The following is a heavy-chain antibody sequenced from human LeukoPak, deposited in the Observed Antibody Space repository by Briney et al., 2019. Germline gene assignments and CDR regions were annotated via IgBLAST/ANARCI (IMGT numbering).Heavy chain of an antibody. V-gene: IGHV3-23*01. CDR3: AKDGERGSYSYFDY. Sequence: GGSLRLSCAASGFTFSSYAMSWVRPAPGKGLEWVSAISGSTGSTYYADSVKGRFTISRDNSKNTLYLQMKSLRAEDTAVYYCAKDGERGSYSYFDYWGQGTLVTVSS. CDR2: ISGSTGST. J-gene: IGHJ4*02. D-gene: IGHD1-26*01. CDR1: GFTFSSYA.